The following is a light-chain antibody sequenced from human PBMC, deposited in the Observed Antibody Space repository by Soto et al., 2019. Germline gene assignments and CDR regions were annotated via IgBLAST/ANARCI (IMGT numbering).Light chain of an antibody. J-gene: IGKJ2*01. Sequence: EIVLTQSPGILSSPGERATLSCRASQTVSGNYLAWYQQKPGQSPRLLIYGSSDRATGIPDRFSGSGSGTDFTLTINRVEPEDFAVYYCQQYGSSPPYTFGQGTTLEI. CDR1: QTVSGNY. V-gene: IGKV3-20*01. CDR2: GSS. CDR3: QQYGSSPPYT.